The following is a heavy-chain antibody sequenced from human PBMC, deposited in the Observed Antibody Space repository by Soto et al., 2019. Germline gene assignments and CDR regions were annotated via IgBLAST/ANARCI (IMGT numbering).Heavy chain of an antibody. CDR3: ARPSGGYGDYALSLKY. D-gene: IGHD4-17*01. CDR1: GYTFTGYG. Sequence: QVQLVQSGAEVKKPGASVKVSCKASGYTFTGYGLAWVRQAPGQGLEWMGWISAYNGNTLYAQKFQDRLTMTTDTSTSIAYMELRSLRSDDTAVYFCARPSGGYGDYALSLKYWGQGTLVTVSS. CDR2: ISAYNGNT. J-gene: IGHJ4*02. V-gene: IGHV1-18*01.